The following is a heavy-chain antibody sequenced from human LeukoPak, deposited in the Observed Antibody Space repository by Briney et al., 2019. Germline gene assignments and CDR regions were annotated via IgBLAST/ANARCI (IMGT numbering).Heavy chain of an antibody. J-gene: IGHJ6*03. D-gene: IGHD3-16*01. CDR3: ASSTTDYDSLGIYYMDV. CDR1: GYTFTSYY. CDR2: INPSGGST. V-gene: IGHV1-46*01. Sequence: EASVKVSCKASGYTFTSYYMHWVRQAPGQGLEWMGIINPSGGSTSYAQKFQGRVTMTRDTSTSTVYMELSSLRSEETAIYYCASSTTDYDSLGIYYMDVWGKGTTVTVSS.